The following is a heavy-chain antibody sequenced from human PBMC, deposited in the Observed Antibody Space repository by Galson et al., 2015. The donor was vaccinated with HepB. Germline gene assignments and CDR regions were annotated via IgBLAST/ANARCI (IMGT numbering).Heavy chain of an antibody. CDR1: GFSVSIHY. J-gene: IGHJ6*02. CDR2: IYTGGST. V-gene: IGHV3-66*01. CDR3: ARGATYGLGYMDPLDV. Sequence: SLRLSCAASGFSVSIHYMSWVRQAPGKGLEWVSIIYTGGSTYYADSVKGRFTISRDSSRNTLYLQMNSLRADDTAVYYCARGATYGLGYMDPLDVWGQGTAVSVSS. D-gene: IGHD3-10*01.